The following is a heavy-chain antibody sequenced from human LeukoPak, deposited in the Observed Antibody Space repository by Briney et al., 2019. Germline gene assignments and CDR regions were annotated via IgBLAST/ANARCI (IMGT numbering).Heavy chain of an antibody. CDR3: AKDWQGGLTGTGIL. V-gene: IGHV3-23*01. J-gene: IGHJ4*01. D-gene: IGHD3-9*01. CDR2: FSDSGGRA. Sequence: VGSQGVYCAASGYTFSNYAMSWVHQAPGKGVEWVSGFSDSGGRAYYTDSVKGRFTISRDNSKSTLYLQMNTLRADDTAVYYCAKDWQGGLTGTGILWGHGTLVTVSS. CDR1: GYTFSNYA.